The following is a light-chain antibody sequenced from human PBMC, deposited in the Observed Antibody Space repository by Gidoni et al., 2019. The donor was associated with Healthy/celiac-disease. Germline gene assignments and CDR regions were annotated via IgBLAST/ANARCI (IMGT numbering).Light chain of an antibody. V-gene: IGKV3-11*01. CDR3: QQRSNWPPT. J-gene: IGKJ1*01. CDR1: QSFSSY. Sequence: EIVLTPSPATLSLSPGERATLSCRASQSFSSYLAWYQQKPGQAPRLLIYDDSKRATGSPARFSGSGSGTDFTLTISSLEPEDFAVYYCQQRSNWPPTFGQGTKVEIK. CDR2: DDS.